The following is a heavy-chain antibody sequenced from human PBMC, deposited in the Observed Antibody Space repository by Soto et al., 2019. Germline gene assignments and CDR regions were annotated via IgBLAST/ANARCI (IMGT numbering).Heavy chain of an antibody. J-gene: IGHJ4*02. CDR2: VYYNGIT. Sequence: ASETLSLTCTVSCGSINKHYWSWIRQPPGKGLEWLGYVYYNGITNYNPSLKSRVTMSVDTSKNQVSLNLTSLTAADTATYYCTRANWYSEYWGQGIPVTVSS. V-gene: IGHV4-59*11. CDR1: CGSINKHY. CDR3: TRANWYSEY. D-gene: IGHD7-27*01.